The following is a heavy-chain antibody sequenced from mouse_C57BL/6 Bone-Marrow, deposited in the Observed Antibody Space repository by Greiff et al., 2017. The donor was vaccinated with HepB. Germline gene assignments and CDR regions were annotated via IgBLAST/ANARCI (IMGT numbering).Heavy chain of an antibody. CDR1: GYAFTNYL. J-gene: IGHJ1*03. D-gene: IGHD1-1*01. CDR2: INPGSGGT. CDR3: ARGGHYYGSSYGYFDV. Sequence: VKLQESGAELVRPGTSVKVSCKASGYAFTNYLIEWVKQRPGQGLEWIGVINPGSGGTNYNEKFKGKATLTADKSSSTAYMQLSSLTSEDSAVYFCARGGHYYGSSYGYFDVWGTGTTVTVSS. V-gene: IGHV1-54*01.